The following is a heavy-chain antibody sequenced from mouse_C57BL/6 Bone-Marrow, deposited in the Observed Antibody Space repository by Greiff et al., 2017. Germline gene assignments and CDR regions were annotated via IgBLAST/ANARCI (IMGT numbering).Heavy chain of an antibody. CDR1: GIDFSRYW. CDR3: ARPGDYYGSSSGGYFDV. V-gene: IGHV4-1*01. CDR2: INPDSSTI. Sequence: EVQRVESGGGLVQPGGSLKLSCAASGIDFSRYWMSWVRRAPGKGLEWIGEINPDSSTINYAPSLKDKFIISRDNAKNTLYLQMSKVRSEDTALYYCARPGDYYGSSSGGYFDVWGTGTTVTVSS. J-gene: IGHJ1*03. D-gene: IGHD1-1*01.